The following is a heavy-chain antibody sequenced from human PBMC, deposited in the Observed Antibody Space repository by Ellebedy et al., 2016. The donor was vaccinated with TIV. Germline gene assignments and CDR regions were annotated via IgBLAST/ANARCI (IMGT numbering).Heavy chain of an antibody. V-gene: IGHV4-39*01. J-gene: IGHJ4*02. CDR2: IYYSGST. CDR1: GGSISSSSYY. Sequence: MPSETLSLTCTLSGGSISSSSYYWGWIRQPPGKGLEWIGSIYYSGSTYYNPSLKSRVTISVDTSKNQFSLTLSSVTAADTAVYYCARRAVTTHFDYWGQGTLVTVSS. D-gene: IGHD4-17*01. CDR3: ARRAVTTHFDY.